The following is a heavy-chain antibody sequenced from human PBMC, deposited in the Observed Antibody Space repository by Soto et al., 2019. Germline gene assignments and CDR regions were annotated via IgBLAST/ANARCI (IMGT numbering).Heavy chain of an antibody. CDR2: IRSKANSYAT. CDR1: GFTFSGSA. CDR3: TGSYGSDHYYYYCMDV. D-gene: IGHD3-10*01. J-gene: IGHJ6*02. Sequence: EVQLVESGGGLVQPGGSLKLSCAASGFTFSGSAMHWVRQASGKGLEWVGRIRSKANSYATAYAASVKGRFTISRDDSKNTAYLQMNSLKTEDTAVYYCTGSYGSDHYYYYCMDVWGQGTTVTVSS. V-gene: IGHV3-73*02.